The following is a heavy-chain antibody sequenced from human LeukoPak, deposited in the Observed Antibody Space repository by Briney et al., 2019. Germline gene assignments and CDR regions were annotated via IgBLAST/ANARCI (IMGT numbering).Heavy chain of an antibody. J-gene: IGHJ6*02. V-gene: IGHV1-2*02. CDR2: INPYSGGT. Sequence: RASVKVSCKTSGYTSTGYHMHWVRQAPGQGLEWMGWINPYSGGTNFAQKFQGRVTMTRDTSITTAYMELSRLRSDDTAVYYCARVVYCGGDCYSKYFYGMDVWGQGTTVTVSS. CDR1: GYTSTGYH. CDR3: ARVVYCGGDCYSKYFYGMDV. D-gene: IGHD2-21*02.